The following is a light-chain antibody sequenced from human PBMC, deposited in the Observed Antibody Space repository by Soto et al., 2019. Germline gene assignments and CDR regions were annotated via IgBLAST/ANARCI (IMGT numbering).Light chain of an antibody. Sequence: DIQMTQSPSTLSASVGDRVTITCRASQSISSWLAWYQQKPGKAPKLLIYKASSLESGVPSRFSGSGSGTEFTLTISSLQPDDFATYYCQQYNSYSGYTFGQGTK. J-gene: IGKJ2*01. CDR3: QQYNSYSGYT. V-gene: IGKV1-5*03. CDR1: QSISSW. CDR2: KAS.